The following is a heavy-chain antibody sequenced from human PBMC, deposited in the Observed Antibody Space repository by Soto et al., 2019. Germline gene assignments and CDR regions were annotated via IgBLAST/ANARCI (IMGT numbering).Heavy chain of an antibody. CDR3: ARDMVRGPYGMDG. D-gene: IGHD3-10*01. CDR2: INAGNGNT. J-gene: IGHJ6*02. V-gene: IGHV1-3*01. CDR1: GYTFTSYA. Sequence: GASVKVSRKASGYTFTSYAMHWVRQAPGQRLEWMGWINAGNGNTKYSQKFQGRVTITRDTSASTAYMELSSLRSEDTAVYYGARDMVRGPYGMDGWGQGTTVTFSS.